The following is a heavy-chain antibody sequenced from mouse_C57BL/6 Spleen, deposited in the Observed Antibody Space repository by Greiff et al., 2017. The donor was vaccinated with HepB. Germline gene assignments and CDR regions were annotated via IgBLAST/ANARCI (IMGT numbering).Heavy chain of an antibody. CDR3: AREDYGSSPPYYFDY. V-gene: IGHV1-85*01. Sequence: VQLQQSGPELVKPGASVKLSCKASGYTFTSYDINWVKQRPGQGLEWIGWIYPRDGSTTYNEKFKGKATLPVDTSSSTAYMELHSLTSEDSAVYCCAREDYGSSPPYYFDYGGQGTTLTVSS. CDR1: GYTFTSYD. D-gene: IGHD1-1*01. J-gene: IGHJ2*01. CDR2: IYPRDGST.